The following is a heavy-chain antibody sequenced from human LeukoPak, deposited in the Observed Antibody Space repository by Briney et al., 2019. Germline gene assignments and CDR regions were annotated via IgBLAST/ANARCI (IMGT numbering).Heavy chain of an antibody. V-gene: IGHV3-23*01. CDR1: GFTFSSYA. Sequence: GGSLRLSCAASGFTFSSYAMSWVSQAPGKGLEWVSTMSGSGGSTYYADSVKGRFTISRDNSKNTLYLQMNSLRAEDTAVYYCAKEKSLTYDFWSGYYPSDYWGQGTLVTVSS. CDR2: MSGSGGST. CDR3: AKEKSLTYDFWSGYYPSDY. D-gene: IGHD3-3*01. J-gene: IGHJ4*02.